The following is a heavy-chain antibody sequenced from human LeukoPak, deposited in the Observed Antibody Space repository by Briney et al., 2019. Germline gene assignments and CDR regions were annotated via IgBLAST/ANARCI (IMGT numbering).Heavy chain of an antibody. CDR2: IYSGGST. V-gene: IGHV3-53*01. CDR3: VRATTAAGTGFDY. CDR1: GFTVSSSY. Sequence: PGGSLRLSCAASGFTVSSSYMSWVRQAPGKGLEWVSVIYSGGSTYYADSVTGRFTISRDISKNTLYLQMNSLRAQGTAVYYLVRATTAAGTGFDYWGQGTLVTVSS. J-gene: IGHJ4*02. D-gene: IGHD6-13*01.